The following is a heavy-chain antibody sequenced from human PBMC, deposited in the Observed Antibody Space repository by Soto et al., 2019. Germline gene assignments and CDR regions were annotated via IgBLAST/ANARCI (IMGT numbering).Heavy chain of an antibody. CDR2: IRSKAYGGTT. CDR1: GFTFGDYA. Sequence: PGGSLRLSCTASGFTFGDYAMSWFRQAPGKGLEWVGFIRSKAYGGTTEYAASVKGRFTISRDDSKSIAYLQMNSLKTEDTAVYYCTRGVVATYYYYGMDVWGQGTTVTVS. CDR3: TRGVVATYYYYGMDV. D-gene: IGHD1-26*01. J-gene: IGHJ6*02. V-gene: IGHV3-49*03.